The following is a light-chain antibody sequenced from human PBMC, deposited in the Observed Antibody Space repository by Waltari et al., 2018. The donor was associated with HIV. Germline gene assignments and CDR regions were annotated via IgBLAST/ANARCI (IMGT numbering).Light chain of an antibody. CDR3: AAWDDSLSGVV. CDR1: NHNIGSNY. V-gene: IGLV1-47*01. CDR2: TNT. Sequence: QSVLTQPPSASGTPGQRVTISWSGSNHNIGSNYVYWYQQLPGTTPKLLSYTNTQRPSGVPGRFSGSKSGTSASLAISGLRSEDEADYYCAAWDDSLSGVVFGGGTKLTVL. J-gene: IGLJ2*01.